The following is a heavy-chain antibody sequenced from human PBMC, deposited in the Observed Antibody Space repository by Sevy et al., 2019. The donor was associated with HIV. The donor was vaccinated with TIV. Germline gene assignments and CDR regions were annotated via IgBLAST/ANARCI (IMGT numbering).Heavy chain of an antibody. Sequence: SETLSLTCTVSDVSISSGTNYWGWIRQPPGKGLEWIGSIYYSGSTYYNPSLKSRVTISADTSMNQFSLMVSAVTVADRAVYYCARQRGGWYEYDASDVWGQGTMVTVSS. CDR3: ARQRGGWYEYDASDV. CDR2: IYYSGST. V-gene: IGHV4-39*01. CDR1: DVSISSGTNY. D-gene: IGHD6-19*01. J-gene: IGHJ3*01.